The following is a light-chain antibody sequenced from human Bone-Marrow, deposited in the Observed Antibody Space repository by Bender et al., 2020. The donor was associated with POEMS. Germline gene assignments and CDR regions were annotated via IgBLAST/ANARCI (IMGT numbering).Light chain of an antibody. Sequence: QSALTQPRSVSGSPGQSVTISCTGTSSDVGSHNRVSWYQQPPGTVPKVMIYDVNKRPSGVPDRFSGSKSGNTASLTVSGLQAEDEADYYCSSYTSSSTWVFGGGTKLTVL. CDR2: DVN. CDR3: SSYTSSSTWV. CDR1: SSDVGSHNR. J-gene: IGLJ3*02. V-gene: IGLV2-18*02.